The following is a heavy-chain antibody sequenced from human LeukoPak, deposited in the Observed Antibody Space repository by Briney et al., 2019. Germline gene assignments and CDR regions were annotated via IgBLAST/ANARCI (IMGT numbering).Heavy chain of an antibody. Sequence: PSETLPLTCAVYGGSFSGYYWSWIRQPPGKGLEWIGEFNHSGSTNYNPSLKSRVTISVDTSKNQFSLKLSSVTAADTAVYYCARGGIFGVVKKIKNYFDYWGQGTLVTVSS. CDR2: FNHSGST. CDR3: ARGGIFGVVKKIKNYFDY. J-gene: IGHJ4*02. V-gene: IGHV4-34*01. D-gene: IGHD3-3*01. CDR1: GGSFSGYY.